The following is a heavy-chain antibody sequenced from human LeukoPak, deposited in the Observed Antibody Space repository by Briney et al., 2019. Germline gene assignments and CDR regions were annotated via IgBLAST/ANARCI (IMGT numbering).Heavy chain of an antibody. CDR1: GYTFTGYY. D-gene: IGHD3-10*01. V-gene: IGHV1-2*02. Sequence: ASVTVSCKASGYTFTGYYMHWVRQAPGQGLEWMGWINPNSGGTNYAQKFQGRVTMTRDTSISTAYMELSRLRSDDTAVYYCARDSGSITMVRGVNGAFDIWGQGTMVTVSS. CDR2: INPNSGGT. J-gene: IGHJ3*02. CDR3: ARDSGSITMVRGVNGAFDI.